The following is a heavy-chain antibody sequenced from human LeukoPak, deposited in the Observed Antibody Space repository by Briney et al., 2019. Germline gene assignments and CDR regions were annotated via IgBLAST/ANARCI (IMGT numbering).Heavy chain of an antibody. D-gene: IGHD6-13*01. V-gene: IGHV4-31*03. CDR3: ARAIAAAGPNFDY. CDR2: IYYSGST. CDR1: GGSISSGGYY. Sequence: TLSLTCTVSGGSISSGGYYWSWIRQHPGKGLEWIGYIYYSGSTYYNPSLKSRVTISVDTSKNQFSLKLSSVTAADTAVYYCARAIAAAGPNFDYWGQGTLVTVSS. J-gene: IGHJ4*02.